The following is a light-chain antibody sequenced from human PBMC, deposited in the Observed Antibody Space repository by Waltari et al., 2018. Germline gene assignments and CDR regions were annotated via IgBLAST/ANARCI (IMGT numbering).Light chain of an antibody. V-gene: IGLV1-44*01. CDR1: SSNIGSNT. J-gene: IGLJ3*02. CDR2: SND. CDR3: TAWDGGLNGWV. Sequence: QSVLTQPPSVSGTPGQRVTISCSGGSSNIGSNTVNWYQQFAGTAPRLFIYSNDQRPPGVPDRVSGSKSGTSASLAISGLQSEDEADYYCTAWDGGLNGWVFGGGTKLTVL.